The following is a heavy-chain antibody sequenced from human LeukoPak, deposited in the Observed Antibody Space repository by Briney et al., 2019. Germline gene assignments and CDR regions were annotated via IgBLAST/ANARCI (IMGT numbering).Heavy chain of an antibody. CDR2: IRSSSGYI. D-gene: IGHD6-19*01. J-gene: IGHJ4*02. V-gene: IGHV3-21*01. Sequence: GGSLRLSCVASGFTFSSYSMNWDRQAPGKGLEWVSSIRSSSGYIYYADSVKRRITISRDNTKNSLYLQMTSLRAEDTAVYYCAREGSGSGHNYWGQGTLVTVSS. CDR3: AREGSGSGHNY. CDR1: GFTFSSYS.